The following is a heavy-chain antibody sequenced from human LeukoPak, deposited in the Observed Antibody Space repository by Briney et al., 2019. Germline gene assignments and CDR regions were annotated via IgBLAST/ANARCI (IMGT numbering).Heavy chain of an antibody. CDR3: AKDPLSDVTPFDY. CDR2: ISGSGGST. V-gene: IGHV3-23*01. Sequence: GGSLRLACAASGFTFSSYAMSSVRQAPGMGLEWVSAISGSGGSTYYADSVKGRFTISRDNSKNTLYLQMNSLRAEDTAVYYCAKDPLSDVTPFDYWGQGTLVTVSS. D-gene: IGHD2/OR15-2a*01. J-gene: IGHJ4*02. CDR1: GFTFSSYA.